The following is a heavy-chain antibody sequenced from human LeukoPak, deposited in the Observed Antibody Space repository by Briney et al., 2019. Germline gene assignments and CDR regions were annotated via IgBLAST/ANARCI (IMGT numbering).Heavy chain of an antibody. D-gene: IGHD2-8*01. V-gene: IGHV3-74*01. CDR1: GFTFSSYW. CDR2: IKSDGSRT. CDR3: ARDLGGCSDGVCYSYWFDP. Sequence: GGSLRLSCAASGFTFSSYWMHWVRHAPGKGLVWVSRIKSDGSRTDYADSVKGRFTISRDNAKNTLYLQMNRLRAEDTAVYYCARDLGGCSDGVCYSYWFDPWGQGTLVTVSS. J-gene: IGHJ5*02.